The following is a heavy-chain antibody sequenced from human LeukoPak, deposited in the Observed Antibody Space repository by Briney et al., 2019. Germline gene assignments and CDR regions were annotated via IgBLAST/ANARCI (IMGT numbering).Heavy chain of an antibody. V-gene: IGHV4-59*11. D-gene: IGHD2-2*01. J-gene: IGHJ4*02. CDR3: ARFSSGCSTSSCYLTY. CDR2: IHDTGST. CDR1: GGSLSSHY. Sequence: SETLSLTCSVSGGSLSSHYWSWIRQPPGKGLELIGHIHDTGSTFYNPSLRGQVTISLDTSNNQFSLKLTSVTAADTAVYYCARFSSGCSTSSCYLTYWGQGTLVTVS.